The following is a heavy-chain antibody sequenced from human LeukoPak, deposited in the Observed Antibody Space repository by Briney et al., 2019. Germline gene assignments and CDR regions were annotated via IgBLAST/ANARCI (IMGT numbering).Heavy chain of an antibody. CDR3: ARDRYDILTGWALYGMDV. J-gene: IGHJ6*04. Sequence: SATLSLTSAASGGSISSSNWWSRERQPPGQGLECIGEIYHNGSTNYNPSLKRRVTISVNKSKNQFSLMLSSVTAADTAVYYCARDRYDILTGWALYGMDVWGKGTTVTVSS. CDR1: GGSISSSNW. D-gene: IGHD3-9*01. CDR2: IYHNGST. V-gene: IGHV4-4*02.